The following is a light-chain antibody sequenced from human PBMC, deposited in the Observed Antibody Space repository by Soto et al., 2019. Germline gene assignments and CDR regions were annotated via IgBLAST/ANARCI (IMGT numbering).Light chain of an antibody. Sequence: QSALTQPRSVSGSPGQSVTISCTGTSSDVGGYNYVSWYQQHPGKAPKLMIYDLNKRPSGVPDRFSGSKSGNTASLTISGLQAEDEADYYCCSYAVTFTLVFGGGTKDTVL. J-gene: IGLJ2*01. V-gene: IGLV2-11*01. CDR2: DLN. CDR1: SSDVGGYNY. CDR3: CSYAVTFTLV.